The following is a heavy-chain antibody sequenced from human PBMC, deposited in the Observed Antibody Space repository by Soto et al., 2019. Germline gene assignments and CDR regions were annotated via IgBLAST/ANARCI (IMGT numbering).Heavy chain of an antibody. CDR3: ARDNGMATIGYYYYYAMGV. Sequence: GGSLRLSCAASGFTVSSNYMSWVRQAPGKGLEWVSVIYSGCSTYYADSVKGRFTISRDNSKNTLYLQMNSLRAEDTAVYYCARDNGMATIGYYYYYAMGVWGQGTTVTVSS. CDR1: GFTVSSNY. CDR2: IYSGCST. V-gene: IGHV3-53*01. J-gene: IGHJ6*02. D-gene: IGHD5-12*01.